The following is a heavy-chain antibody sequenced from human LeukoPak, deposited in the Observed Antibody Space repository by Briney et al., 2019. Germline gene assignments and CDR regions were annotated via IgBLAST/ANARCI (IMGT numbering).Heavy chain of an antibody. CDR2: VNLQGST. CDR1: GGSITNTNY. CDR3: AREGGPYRPLDY. J-gene: IGHJ4*02. Sequence: PSGTLSLTCGVSGGSITNTNYWTWVRQPPGKGLEWIGEVNLQGSTNYNPSLMGRVAISVDTSENHISLQLTSVTAADTAVYYCAREGGPYRPLDYSGQGTLVTVSS. V-gene: IGHV4-4*02.